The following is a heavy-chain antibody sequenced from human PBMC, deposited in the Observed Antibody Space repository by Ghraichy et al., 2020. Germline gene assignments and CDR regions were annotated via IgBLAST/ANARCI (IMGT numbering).Heavy chain of an antibody. V-gene: IGHV1-18*01. CDR3: ARGSVSGSYHLLQL. D-gene: IGHD3-10*01. Sequence: ASVKVSCKAYGYTFTDYGITWVRQAPGQGLEWVGWISAYSGKTDYAQKFQGRVTLTTRTATGTAFMEMRSLTSDDTATYYCARGSVSGSYHLLQLWGQGTLVTVSS. J-gene: IGHJ4*02. CDR1: GYTFTDYG. CDR2: ISAYSGKT.